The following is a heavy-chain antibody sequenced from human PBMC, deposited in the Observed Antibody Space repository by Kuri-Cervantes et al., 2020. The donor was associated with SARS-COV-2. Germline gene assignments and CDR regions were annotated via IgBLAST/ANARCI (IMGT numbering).Heavy chain of an antibody. D-gene: IGHD6-19*01. V-gene: IGHV3-15*01. CDR3: TTDIEQWLARGVDY. CDR2: IRSKAYGGTT. CDR1: GFTFSSYS. J-gene: IGHJ4*02. Sequence: GGSLRLSCAASGFTFSSYSMNWVRQAPGKGLEWVGFIRSKAYGGTTEYAASVKGRFTISRDDSKNTLYLQMNSLKTEDTAVYYCTTDIEQWLARGVDYWGQGTLVTVSS.